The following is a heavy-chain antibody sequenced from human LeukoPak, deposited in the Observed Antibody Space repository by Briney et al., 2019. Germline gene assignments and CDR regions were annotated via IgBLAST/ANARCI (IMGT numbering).Heavy chain of an antibody. CDR3: AREPPISSSSQTPYFDY. D-gene: IGHD6-13*01. CDR1: GYTFTSYA. Sequence: ASVKVSCKASGYTFTSYAMNWVRQAPGQGLEWMGWINTNTGNPTYAQGFTGRFVFSLDTSVSTAYLQISSLKAEDTAVYYCAREPPISSSSQTPYFDYWGQGTLVTVSS. V-gene: IGHV7-4-1*02. J-gene: IGHJ4*02. CDR2: INTNTGNP.